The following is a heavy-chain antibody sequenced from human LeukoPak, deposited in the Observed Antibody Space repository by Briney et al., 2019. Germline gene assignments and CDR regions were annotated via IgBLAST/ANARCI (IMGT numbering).Heavy chain of an antibody. CDR2: ISAYNGNT. J-gene: IGHJ4*02. D-gene: IGHD3-9*01. CDR1: GYTFGTYG. V-gene: IGHV1-18*04. CDR3: ARWVVRYFDWSYYFDY. Sequence: ASVKVSCKASGYTFGTYGISWVRQAPGQGLEWMGWISAYNGNTNYAQKLQGRVTMTTDTSTSTAYMELRSLRSDDTAVYYCARWVVRYFDWSYYFDYWGQGTLVTVSS.